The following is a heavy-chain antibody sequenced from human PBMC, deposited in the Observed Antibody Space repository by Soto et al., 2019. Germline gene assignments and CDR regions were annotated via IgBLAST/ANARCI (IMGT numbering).Heavy chain of an antibody. Sequence: GGSLRLSCAASGFTVSSNYMSWVRQAPGKGLEWVSVIYSGGSTYYADSVKGRFTISRDNSKNTLYLQMNSLRAEDTAVYYCAREQYYYDSSGYYYFDYWGQGTLVTVSS. CDR3: AREQYYYDSSGYYYFDY. J-gene: IGHJ4*02. CDR2: IYSGGST. V-gene: IGHV3-66*01. CDR1: GFTVSSNY. D-gene: IGHD3-22*01.